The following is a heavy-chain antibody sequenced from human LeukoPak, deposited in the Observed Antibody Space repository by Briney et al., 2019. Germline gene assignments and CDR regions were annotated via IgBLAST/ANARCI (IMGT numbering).Heavy chain of an antibody. V-gene: IGHV4-59*01. J-gene: IGHJ3*02. Sequence: KASETLSLICTVSGVSISSYYWSWIRQPPGKGLEWIGYIYYSGSTNYNPSLKSRVTISVDTSKNQFSLKLSSVTAADTAVYYCARAGQLPIDDAFDIWGQGTMVTVSS. CDR1: GVSISSYY. D-gene: IGHD2-2*01. CDR3: ARAGQLPIDDAFDI. CDR2: IYYSGST.